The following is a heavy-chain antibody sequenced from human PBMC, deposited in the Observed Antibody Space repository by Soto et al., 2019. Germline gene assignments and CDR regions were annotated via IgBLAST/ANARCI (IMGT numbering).Heavy chain of an antibody. CDR3: AREELSGSSTYYYYGMDA. CDR1: GGTFSSYA. Sequence: SVKVSCKASGGTFSSYAISWVRQAPGQGLEWMGGIIPIFGTANYAQKFQGRVTITADESTSTAYMELSSLRSEDTAVYYCAREELSGSSTYYYYGMDAWGQGTTVTVSS. CDR2: IIPIFGTA. V-gene: IGHV1-69*13. J-gene: IGHJ6*02. D-gene: IGHD1-26*01.